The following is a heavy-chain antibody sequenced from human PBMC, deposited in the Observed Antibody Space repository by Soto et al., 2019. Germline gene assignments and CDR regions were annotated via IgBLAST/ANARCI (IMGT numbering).Heavy chain of an antibody. D-gene: IGHD3-10*01. CDR2: IYYSGST. CDR3: ARQDVSYYGSGSYYTPPHVWFDP. V-gene: IGHV4-39*01. CDR1: GTSISSGGYY. J-gene: IGHJ5*02. Sequence: SETLSLTCSVSGTSISSGGYYWGWIRQHPGKDLERIGCIYYSGSTSYNPSLKSRVTISVDASKNQVSLKLSFWTAADTAVYYCARQDVSYYGSGSYYTPPHVWFDPWGQGTLVTVSS.